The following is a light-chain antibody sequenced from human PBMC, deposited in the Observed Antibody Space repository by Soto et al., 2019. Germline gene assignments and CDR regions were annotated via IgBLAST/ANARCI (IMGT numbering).Light chain of an antibody. CDR3: QQFGSSSFT. J-gene: IGKJ5*01. CDR1: RSVSSDY. V-gene: IGKV3-20*01. CDR2: GAS. Sequence: EIVLTQSPGTLSLSPGERPTLSCRASRSVSSDYLAWYQQKPGQAPRLLIHGASNRATGIPDRFSGRGSGTNFTLTISGLEPEDFAVYYCQQFGSSSFTFGQGTRLEIK.